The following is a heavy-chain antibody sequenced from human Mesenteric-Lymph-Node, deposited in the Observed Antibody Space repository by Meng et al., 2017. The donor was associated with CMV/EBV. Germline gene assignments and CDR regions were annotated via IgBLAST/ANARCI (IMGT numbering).Heavy chain of an antibody. CDR3: ARGSGGFDY. V-gene: IGHV3-74*01. CDR2: INNGGSET. D-gene: IGHD2-15*01. Sequence: GESLKISCAASGFTFSNYWMHWVRQVPGKGLVWVSHINNGGSETTYADSVKGRFTISRDNAKNTLFLQMNSLRAEDTAVYYCARGSGGFDYWGQGTLVTV. J-gene: IGHJ4*02. CDR1: GFTFSNYW.